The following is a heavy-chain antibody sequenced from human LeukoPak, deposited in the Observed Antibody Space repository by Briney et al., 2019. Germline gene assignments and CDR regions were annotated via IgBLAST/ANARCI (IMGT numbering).Heavy chain of an antibody. Sequence: SGGSLRLSCAASGFTFSSYEMNWVRQAPGKGLEWVSYISSSGSTIYYADSVKGRFTISRDNAKNSLYLQMNSLRAEDTAVYYCARYPYGKGTAEYFQHWGQGTLVTVSS. CDR1: GFTFSSYE. CDR2: ISSSGSTI. D-gene: IGHD4-17*01. V-gene: IGHV3-48*03. CDR3: ARYPYGKGTAEYFQH. J-gene: IGHJ1*01.